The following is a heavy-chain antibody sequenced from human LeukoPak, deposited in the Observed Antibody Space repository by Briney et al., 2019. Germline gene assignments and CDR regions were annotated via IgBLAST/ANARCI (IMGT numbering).Heavy chain of an antibody. CDR3: AKVVRVGAIDY. D-gene: IGHD1-26*01. V-gene: IGHV3-23*01. CDR2: ISGSGGST. CDR1: GFTFNSYA. J-gene: IGHJ4*02. Sequence: GGSLRLSCEASGFTFNSYAMRWVRQAPGKGLEWVSSISGSGGSTYYADSVKGRFTISRDNSKNTLYLQMNSLRAEDTAVYYCAKVVRVGAIDYWGQGTLVTDSS.